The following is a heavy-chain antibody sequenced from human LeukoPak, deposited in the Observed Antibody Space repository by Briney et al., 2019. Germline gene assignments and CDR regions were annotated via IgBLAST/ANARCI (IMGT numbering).Heavy chain of an antibody. Sequence: SKTLSLTCTVSGGYIITSGHYWGWIRQPPGKGLEWIGSVYYTGVTSTNPFFRSRMSISVDTSKNQFSLNLTSVTAADAAVYYCARERSSSGGHNWFDPWGQGTLVTVSS. CDR1: GGYIITSGHY. CDR2: VYYTGVT. J-gene: IGHJ5*02. D-gene: IGHD4-23*01. V-gene: IGHV4-39*07. CDR3: ARERSSSGGHNWFDP.